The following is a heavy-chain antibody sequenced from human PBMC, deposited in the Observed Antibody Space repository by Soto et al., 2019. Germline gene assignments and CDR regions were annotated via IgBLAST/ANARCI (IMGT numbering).Heavy chain of an antibody. CDR1: GYTFTTYG. D-gene: IGHD6-6*01. V-gene: IGHV1-18*04. Sequence: QIQLVQSGAEVKKPGASVRVSCKASGYTFTTYGITWVRQAPGQGLEWMGWISAYDGSTNYAQKLQGRVSMTTDSPTSTAYMDRRSLRSDATAVYYCARVPASAYSSSSFDYWGQGTLVTVSS. CDR2: ISAYDGST. J-gene: IGHJ4*02. CDR3: ARVPASAYSSSSFDY.